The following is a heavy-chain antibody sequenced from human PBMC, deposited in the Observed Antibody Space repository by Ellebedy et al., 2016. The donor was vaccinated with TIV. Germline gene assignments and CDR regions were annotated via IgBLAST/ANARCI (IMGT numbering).Heavy chain of an antibody. J-gene: IGHJ4*02. V-gene: IGHV3-7*03. CDR2: IKQDGSEK. D-gene: IGHD2-2*01. CDR1: GFTFSWYW. CDR3: ARAGGRHSTGSGFY. Sequence: GESLKISCAASGFTFSWYWMNWVRQVPGKGLEWVANIKQDGSEKYYVDSVKGRFTISRDNAKNSLYLQMSNLRAEDTAVFYCARAGGRHSTGSGFYWGQGTRVTVST.